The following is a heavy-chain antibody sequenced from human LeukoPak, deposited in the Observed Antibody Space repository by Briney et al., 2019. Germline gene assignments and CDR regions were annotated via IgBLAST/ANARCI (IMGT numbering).Heavy chain of an antibody. D-gene: IGHD3-3*01. V-gene: IGHV1-2*02. CDR1: GYTFTGYY. J-gene: IGHJ3*02. CDR2: INPNSGGT. CDR3: ARASVVIMYAFDI. Sequence: ASVKVSCKASGYTFTGYYMHWVRQAPGQGLEWMGWINPNSGGTNYAQKFQGRVTMTRDTSINTAYMELSRLRSDDTAVYYCARASVVIMYAFDIWGQGTMVTVSS.